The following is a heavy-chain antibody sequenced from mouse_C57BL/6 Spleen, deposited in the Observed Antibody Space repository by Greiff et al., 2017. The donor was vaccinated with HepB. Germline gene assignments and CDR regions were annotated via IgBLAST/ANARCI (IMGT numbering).Heavy chain of an antibody. Sequence: QVQLQQSGAELLKPGASVKLSCKATGYTFPGYWIEWVKQRPGHGLEWIGEILPGSGSTNYNEKFKGKATFTADTSSNPAYMQLSSLTTEDSAIYYCARAGDGWGCAYWGQGTLVTVSA. CDR1: GYTFPGYW. V-gene: IGHV1-9*01. D-gene: IGHD2-3*01. CDR2: ILPGSGST. J-gene: IGHJ3*01. CDR3: ARAGDGWGCAY.